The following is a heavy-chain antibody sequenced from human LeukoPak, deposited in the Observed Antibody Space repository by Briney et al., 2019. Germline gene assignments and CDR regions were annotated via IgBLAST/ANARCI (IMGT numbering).Heavy chain of an antibody. D-gene: IGHD2-15*01. V-gene: IGHV3-23*01. CDR2: IRSTGGDT. CDR3: AKGGYTTWFDP. CDR1: GFTFRDYS. Sequence: GGSLRLSCAASGFTFRDYSMSWVRQAPGKGLEWVSNIRSTGGDTYYTDPVKGRFTISRDNSKNTLYLEMNSLRAEDTAVYYCAKGGYTTWFDPWGQGTLVTVSS. J-gene: IGHJ5*02.